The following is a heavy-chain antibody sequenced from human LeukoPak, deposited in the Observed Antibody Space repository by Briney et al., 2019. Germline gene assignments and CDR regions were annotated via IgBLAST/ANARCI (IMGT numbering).Heavy chain of an antibody. V-gene: IGHV4-30-2*01. CDR1: GGSISSGGYS. CDR3: ASMVQGTEYFQH. Sequence: SQTLSLTCAVSGGSISSGGYSWSWIRQPPGKGLEWIGYIYHSGSTYYNPSLKSRVTISVDRSKNQFSLKLSSVTAADTAVYYCASMVQGTEYFQHWGQGTLVTVSS. CDR2: IYHSGST. J-gene: IGHJ1*01. D-gene: IGHD3-10*01.